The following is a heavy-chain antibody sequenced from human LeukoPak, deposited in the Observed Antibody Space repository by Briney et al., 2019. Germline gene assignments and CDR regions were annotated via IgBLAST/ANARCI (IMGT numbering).Heavy chain of an antibody. D-gene: IGHD1-26*01. J-gene: IGHJ5*02. Sequence: GESLKISCQGSGYSFTSYWIGWVRQMPGKGLDGMGIIYPGDSDTRYSPSFQGQVTISADKSISTAYLQWSSLKATDTAMNYCARRVGSRVRSWFDPWGQGTLVTVSS. CDR1: GYSFTSYW. CDR2: IYPGDSDT. V-gene: IGHV5-51*01. CDR3: ARRVGSRVRSWFDP.